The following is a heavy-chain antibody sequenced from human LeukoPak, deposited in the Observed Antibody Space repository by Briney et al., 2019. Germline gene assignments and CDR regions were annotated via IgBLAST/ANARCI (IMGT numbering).Heavy chain of an antibody. D-gene: IGHD2-2*01. J-gene: IGHJ4*02. CDR2: IYYSGST. Sequence: SQTLSLTCTVSGGSISSGDYYWSWIRQPPGKGLEWIGYIYYSGSTYYNPSLKSRVTISVDTSKNQFSLKLSSVTAADTAVYYCARRTRSTKAFDHWGQGTLVTVSS. CDR1: GGSISSGDYY. CDR3: ARRTRSTKAFDH. V-gene: IGHV4-30-4*08.